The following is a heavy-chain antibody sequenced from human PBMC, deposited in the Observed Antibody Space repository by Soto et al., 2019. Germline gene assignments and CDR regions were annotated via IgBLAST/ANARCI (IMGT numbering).Heavy chain of an antibody. J-gene: IGHJ4*02. CDR3: VTSDSDFDFDY. CDR2: IYYSGNT. CDR1: GGSISSSGYY. Sequence: SETLSLTCTVSGGSISSSGYYWGWIRQPPGKGLEWIGSIYYSGNTYYNPSLKSRVTISVDTSKHQFSLELSSVTAADAAVYYCVTSDSDFDFDYWGQGTLVTVSS. V-gene: IGHV4-39*01. D-gene: IGHD5-12*01.